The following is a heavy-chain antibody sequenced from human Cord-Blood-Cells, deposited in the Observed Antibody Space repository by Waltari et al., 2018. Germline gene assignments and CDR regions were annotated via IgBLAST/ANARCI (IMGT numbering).Heavy chain of an antibody. CDR1: GFTFTSAA. Sequence: QMQLVQSGPEVKKTGTSVKFSCKASGFTFTSAAMQWVRQARGQRVEWIGWIVVGSGNTNYAQKFQERVTITSDMSTSAAYMGLSSLRSEATAVYYCAAGGEPGVVAIWGQGTMVTVSS. D-gene: IGHD3-10*01. CDR2: IVVGSGNT. J-gene: IGHJ3*02. V-gene: IGHV1-58*02. CDR3: AAGGEPGVVAI.